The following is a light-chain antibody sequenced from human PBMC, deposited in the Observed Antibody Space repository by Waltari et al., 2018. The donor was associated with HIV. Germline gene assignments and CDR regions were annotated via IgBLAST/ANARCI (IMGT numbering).Light chain of an antibody. CDR3: QHYNKWPPT. Sequence: EIVMTQSPATLSVSPGERATPSCRASQSVSSNLAWYQQKPGQATRLLIYGASTRATGMPARFSGSGSGTEFTLTISSLQSEDFAVYYCQHYNKWPPTFGQGTKVEIK. V-gene: IGKV3-15*01. CDR1: QSVSSN. CDR2: GAS. J-gene: IGKJ1*01.